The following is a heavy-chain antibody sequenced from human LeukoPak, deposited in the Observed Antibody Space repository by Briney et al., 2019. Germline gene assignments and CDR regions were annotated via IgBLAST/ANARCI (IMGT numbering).Heavy chain of an antibody. D-gene: IGHD1-26*01. CDR2: IYSGGST. V-gene: IGHV3-53*01. Sequence: GGSLRLSCAASGFTVSSNYMSWVRQAPGKGLEWVSVIYSGGSTYYADSVKGRFTISRDNSKNTLYLQMNSLRAEDTAVYYCARDWYSGSYKTGVFDYWGQGTLVTVSS. J-gene: IGHJ4*02. CDR3: ARDWYSGSYKTGVFDY. CDR1: GFTVSSNY.